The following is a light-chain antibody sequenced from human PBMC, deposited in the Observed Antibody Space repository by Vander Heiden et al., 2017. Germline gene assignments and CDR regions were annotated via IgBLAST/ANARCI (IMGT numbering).Light chain of an antibody. V-gene: IGLV1-44*01. J-gene: IGLJ3*02. CDR3: AAGDDSQNGWV. CDR2: SNN. Sequence: SVLTQPPSASVPPGQRVSISCSGSSSNIGSNTVNWYQQLPGTATKLLIYSNNRRPSGVPRRFSGYKSGTSATLAISGLQAEDEADYYCAAGDDSQNGWVFGGGTKLTVL. CDR1: SSNIGSNT.